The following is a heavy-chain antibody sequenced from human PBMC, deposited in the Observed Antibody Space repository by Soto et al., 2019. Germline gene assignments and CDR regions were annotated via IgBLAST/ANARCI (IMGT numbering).Heavy chain of an antibody. J-gene: IGHJ5*01. CDR3: ARGRYCLTGRCFPNWFDS. CDR1: GDSISNLDYF. V-gene: IGHV4-30-4*01. CDR2: IYKSATT. Sequence: QVQLLESGPGLVMPSQTLSLTCSVSGDSISNLDYFWAWIRQPPGQALEYIGYIYKSATTYYNPSFESRVAISVDTSKSQFSLNVTSVTAADTAVYFCARGRYCLTGRCFPNWFDSWGQGALVTVSS. D-gene: IGHD7-27*01.